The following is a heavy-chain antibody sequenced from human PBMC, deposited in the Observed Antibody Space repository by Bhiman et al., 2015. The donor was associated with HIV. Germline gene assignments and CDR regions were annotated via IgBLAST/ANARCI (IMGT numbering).Heavy chain of an antibody. CDR2: ISSNGGST. CDR3: ARENYDIEDPYFDY. J-gene: IGHJ4*02. V-gene: IGHV3-64*01. Sequence: EVQLVESGGGLVKPGGSLRLSCAVSGFTFSAYNMNWVRQAPGKGLEYVSGISSNGGSTYYANSVKGRFTISRDSSQDTLYLQMGSLRAEDMAVYYCARENYDIEDPYFDYWGQGTLVTVSS. CDR1: GFTFSAYN. D-gene: IGHD3-9*01.